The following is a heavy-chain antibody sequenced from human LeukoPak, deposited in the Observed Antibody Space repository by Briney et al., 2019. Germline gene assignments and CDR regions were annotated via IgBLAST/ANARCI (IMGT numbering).Heavy chain of an antibody. Sequence: SETLSLTCTVSGGSISSYYWSWIRQPAGNGLEWIGRIYTSGSTNYNPSLKSRVTMPVDTSKNQFSLKLSTVTAADTAVYYCAKDRYGLGGFYKSWFDPWGQGTLVTGSS. CDR1: GGSISSYY. CDR2: IYTSGST. D-gene: IGHD3-10*01. J-gene: IGHJ5*01. V-gene: IGHV4-4*07. CDR3: AKDRYGLGGFYKSWFDP.